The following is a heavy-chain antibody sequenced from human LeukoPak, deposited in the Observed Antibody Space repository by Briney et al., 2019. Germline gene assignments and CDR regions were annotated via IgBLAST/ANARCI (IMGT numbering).Heavy chain of an antibody. CDR1: GFTVGTNS. J-gene: IGHJ1*01. V-gene: IGHV3-53*01. CDR2: IYSGGST. CDR3: ASAREYCGSAECYEYFQY. Sequence: GGSLRLSCAASGFTVGTNSMTWVRQSPGKGLEWVSVIYSGGSTYYADSVNSRFTISRDNSRNTLFLQMNSLRAEDTALYYCASAREYCGSAECYEYFQYWGQGTLVTVSS. D-gene: IGHD2-21*01.